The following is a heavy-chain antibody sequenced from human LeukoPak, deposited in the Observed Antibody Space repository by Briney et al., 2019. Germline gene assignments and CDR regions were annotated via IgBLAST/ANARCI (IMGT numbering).Heavy chain of an antibody. J-gene: IGHJ4*02. CDR3: ARHVRYPHFDY. D-gene: IGHD2-2*01. Sequence: PSETLSLTCTVSGYSISSGYYWGWIRQPPGKGLEWIGSIYHSGSTYYNPSLKSRVTISVDTSKNQFSLKLSSVTAADTAVYYCARHVRYPHFDYWGQGTLVTVSS. CDR1: GYSISSGYY. V-gene: IGHV4-38-2*02. CDR2: IYHSGST.